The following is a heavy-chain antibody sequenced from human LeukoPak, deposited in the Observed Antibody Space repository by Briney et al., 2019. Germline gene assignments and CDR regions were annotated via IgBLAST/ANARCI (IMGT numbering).Heavy chain of an antibody. CDR1: GGSISSYY. J-gene: IGHJ6*03. V-gene: IGHV4-59*01. CDR3: ARDHSGLLHYYYYYMDV. Sequence: SETLSLTCTVSGGSISSYYWSWIRQPPGKGLEWIGYIYYSGSTNYNPSLKSRVTISVDTSKNQFSLKLSSVTAADTAVYCCARDHSGLLHYYYYYMDVWGKGTTVTVSS. CDR2: IYYSGST.